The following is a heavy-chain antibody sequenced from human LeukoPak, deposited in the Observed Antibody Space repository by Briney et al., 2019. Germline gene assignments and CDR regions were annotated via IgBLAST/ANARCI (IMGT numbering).Heavy chain of an antibody. V-gene: IGHV4-39*06. CDR1: GGSITSSSHY. CDR2: IHYSGRT. CDR3: ARGTSSSASL. D-gene: IGHD6-6*01. J-gene: IGHJ1*01. Sequence: SETLSLTCSVSGGSIVSGGSITSSSHYWAWIRQPPGKGLEWIGSIHYSGRTYYKPSLKSRVIISVDTSKNQFALKLSSVAAADTAVYYCARGTSSSASLWGQGTLVSVSS.